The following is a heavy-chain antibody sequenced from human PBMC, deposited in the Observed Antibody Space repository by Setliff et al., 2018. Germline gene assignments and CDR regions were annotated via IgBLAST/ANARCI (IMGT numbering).Heavy chain of an antibody. Sequence: ASVKVSCKASGYTFTGYYMHWVRQAPGQGLEWMGRINPNSGGTNYAQKFQGRVTMTRDTSISTAYMELSRLRSDDTAVYYCASAHYYSGYIEYFQYWGQGTLVTVSS. V-gene: IGHV1-2*06. J-gene: IGHJ1*01. D-gene: IGHD5-12*01. CDR3: ASAHYYSGYIEYFQY. CDR1: GYTFTGYY. CDR2: INPNSGGT.